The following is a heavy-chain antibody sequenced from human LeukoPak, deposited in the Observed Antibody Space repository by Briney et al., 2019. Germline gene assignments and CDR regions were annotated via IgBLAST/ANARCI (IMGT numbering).Heavy chain of an antibody. Sequence: GGSLRLSCAASGFTFSSYAMHWVRQAPGKGLEWVAVISYDGSNKYYADSVKGRFTISRDNSKNTLYLQMNSLRAEDTAVCYCASHWAQQLVSDYWGQGTLVTVSS. CDR2: ISYDGSNK. D-gene: IGHD6-13*01. CDR1: GFTFSSYA. V-gene: IGHV3-30-3*01. CDR3: ASHWAQQLVSDY. J-gene: IGHJ4*02.